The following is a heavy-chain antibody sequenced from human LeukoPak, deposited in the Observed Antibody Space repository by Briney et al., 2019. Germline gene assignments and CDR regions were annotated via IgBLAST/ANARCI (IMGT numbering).Heavy chain of an antibody. J-gene: IGHJ5*02. CDR1: GGSFSGYY. CDR2: INHSGST. D-gene: IGHD3-22*01. V-gene: IGHV4-34*01. Sequence: SETLSLTCAVYGGSFSGYYWSWIRQPPGKGLEWIGEINHSGSTNYNPSLKSRVTISVDTSKNQFSLKLSSVTAADTAVYYCARGDSSGSYGVIRFDPWGQGTLVTVSS. CDR3: ARGDSSGSYGVIRFDP.